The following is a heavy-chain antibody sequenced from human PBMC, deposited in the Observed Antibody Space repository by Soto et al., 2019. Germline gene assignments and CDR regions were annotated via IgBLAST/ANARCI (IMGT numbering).Heavy chain of an antibody. CDR1: GYSFTSYW. CDR2: IDPSDSYT. Sequence: PGESLKISCKGSGYSFTSYWISWVRQMPGTGLEWMGRIDPSDSYTNYSPSFQGHVTISADKSISTAYLQWSSLKASDTAMYYCARGNYYDSSGYYPLDYWGQGSLVTVSS. V-gene: IGHV5-10-1*01. D-gene: IGHD3-22*01. CDR3: ARGNYYDSSGYYPLDY. J-gene: IGHJ4*02.